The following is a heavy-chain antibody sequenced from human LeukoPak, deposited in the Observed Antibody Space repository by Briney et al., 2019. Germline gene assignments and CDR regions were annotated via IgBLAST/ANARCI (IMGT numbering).Heavy chain of an antibody. CDR2: ISSSSSTM. V-gene: IGHV3-48*02. Sequence: GGSLRLSCAASGFTFSSYSMNWVRQAPGKGLEWVSYISSSSSTMYYADSVKGRFTISRDNAKNSLYLQMNSLRDEDTAVYYCARDSLFTSGYYYFFDYWGQGTLVTVSS. D-gene: IGHD3-22*01. CDR1: GFTFSSYS. CDR3: ARDSLFTSGYYYFFDY. J-gene: IGHJ4*02.